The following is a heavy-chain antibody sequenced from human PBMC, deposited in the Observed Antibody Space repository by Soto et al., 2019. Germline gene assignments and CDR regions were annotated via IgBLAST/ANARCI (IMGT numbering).Heavy chain of an antibody. CDR1: GFTFSYYA. Sequence: QVQLVESGGGVVQPGRSLGLSCVASGFTFSYYAMHWVRQAPGKGLEWVAVISYAGSNKYYADSVKGRFTISRDNSKNTLYQQMNSLKAEVTAVYYCAKGGSTKGAPYYCAMDVWGQGTTVTVSS. V-gene: IGHV3-30*18. CDR2: ISYAGSNK. J-gene: IGHJ6*02. D-gene: IGHD1-1*01. CDR3: AKGGSTKGAPYYCAMDV.